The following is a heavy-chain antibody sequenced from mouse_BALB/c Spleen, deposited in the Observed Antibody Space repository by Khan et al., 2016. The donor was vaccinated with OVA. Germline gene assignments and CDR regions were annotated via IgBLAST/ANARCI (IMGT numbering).Heavy chain of an antibody. CDR1: GFALTSYG. CDR3: ARFHDGYYYNVDY. J-gene: IGHJ4*01. D-gene: IGHD2-3*01. CDR2: IWAGGST. Sequence: QVQLKQSGPGLVAPSQSLSITCTVSGFALTSYGVHWVRQPPGKGLEWLGVIWAGGSTNYNSALMSRLTISNDNSKSQVFLKMNSLQTDDTAMYYCARFHDGYYYNVDYWGQGTSATVSS. V-gene: IGHV2-9*02.